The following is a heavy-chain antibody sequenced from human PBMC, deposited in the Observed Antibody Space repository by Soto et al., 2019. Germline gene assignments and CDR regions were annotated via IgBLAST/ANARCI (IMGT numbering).Heavy chain of an antibody. CDR3: ASSSLPTTLDDY. Sequence: PGGSLRLSCAASGFTFSSYAMHWVRQAPGKGLEWVAVISYDGSNKYYADSVKGRFTISRDNSKNTLYLQMNSLRAEDTAVYYCASSSLPTTLDDYWGQGPLVTVSS. CDR2: ISYDGSNK. J-gene: IGHJ4*02. CDR1: GFTFSSYA. D-gene: IGHD1-26*01. V-gene: IGHV3-30-3*01.